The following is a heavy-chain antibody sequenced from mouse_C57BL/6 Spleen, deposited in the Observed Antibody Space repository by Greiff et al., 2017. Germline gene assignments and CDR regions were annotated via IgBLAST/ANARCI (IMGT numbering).Heavy chain of an antibody. CDR2: ISDGGSYT. Sequence: EVKLQESGGGLVKPGGSLKLSCAASGFTFSSYAMSWVRQTPEKRLEWVATISDGGSYTYYPDNVKGRFTISRDNAKNNLYLQMSHLKSEDTAMYYCARALIRGDAMDYWGQGTSVTVSS. V-gene: IGHV5-4*03. CDR3: ARALIRGDAMDY. J-gene: IGHJ4*01. D-gene: IGHD1-2*01. CDR1: GFTFSSYA.